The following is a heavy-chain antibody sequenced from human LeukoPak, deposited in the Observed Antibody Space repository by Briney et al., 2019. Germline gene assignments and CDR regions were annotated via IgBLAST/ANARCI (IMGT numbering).Heavy chain of an antibody. Sequence: GGSLRLSCAASGFTFSSYAMSWVRQAPGKGLEWVSAISGSGGSTYYADSVKGRFTISRDNAKNSLYLQMNSLRAEDTAVYYCARDRSYYYDSSALGYWGQGTLVTVSS. J-gene: IGHJ4*02. CDR2: ISGSGGST. CDR1: GFTFSSYA. D-gene: IGHD3-22*01. V-gene: IGHV3-23*01. CDR3: ARDRSYYYDSSALGY.